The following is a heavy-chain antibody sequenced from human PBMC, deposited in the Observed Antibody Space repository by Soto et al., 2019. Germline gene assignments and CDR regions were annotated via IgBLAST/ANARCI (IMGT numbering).Heavy chain of an antibody. Sequence: SLRLSCAASGFTFSSYGMHWVRQAPGKGLEWVAVISYDGSNKYYADSVKGRFTISRDNSKNTLYLQMNSLRAEDTAVYYCASPWDPYYYYGMDVWGQGTTVTVSS. V-gene: IGHV3-30*03. CDR1: GFTFSSYG. CDR3: ASPWDPYYYYGMDV. D-gene: IGHD1-26*01. J-gene: IGHJ6*02. CDR2: ISYDGSNK.